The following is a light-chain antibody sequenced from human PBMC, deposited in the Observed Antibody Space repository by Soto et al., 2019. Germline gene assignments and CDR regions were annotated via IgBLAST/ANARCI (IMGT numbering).Light chain of an antibody. V-gene: IGKV4-1*01. Sequence: VAAPFTDSLAVSLIERATITCMSCLKVLYSSNDRTYLAWYQQIPGQPPRLLIYGASTRESGIPDRFSGSGSGTDFTLTISSLESEDVAVYYCQQYCSSPLTFGQGTNVDI. CDR2: GAS. CDR1: LKVLYSSNDRTY. CDR3: QQYCSSPLT. J-gene: IGKJ1*01.